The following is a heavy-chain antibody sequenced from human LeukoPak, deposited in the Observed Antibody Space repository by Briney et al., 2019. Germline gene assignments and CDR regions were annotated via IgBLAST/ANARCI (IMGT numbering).Heavy chain of an antibody. CDR1: GFTFSSFG. D-gene: IGHD3-22*01. CDR3: AKRLGYYDSSEGYFDQ. Sequence: GGSLRLSCAASGFTFSSFGMHWVRQAPGKGLEWVAVISYDGSYKNYVDSVKGRFTISRDISKNTLYLQMNSLRAEDTAVYYCAKRLGYYDSSEGYFDQWGQGTLVTVSS. V-gene: IGHV3-30*18. J-gene: IGHJ4*02. CDR2: ISYDGSYK.